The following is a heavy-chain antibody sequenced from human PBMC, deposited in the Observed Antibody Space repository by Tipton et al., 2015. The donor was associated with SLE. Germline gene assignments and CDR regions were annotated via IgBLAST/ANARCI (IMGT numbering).Heavy chain of an antibody. V-gene: IGHV4-34*01. Sequence: TLSLTCAVYGGSFSGYYWSWIRQPPGKGLEWIGEINHSGSTNYNPSLKSRVTISVDTSKNQFSLKLSSVTAADTAVYYCARDQQLGRGGMDVWGQGTTVTVSS. D-gene: IGHD6-13*01. CDR1: GGSFSGYY. J-gene: IGHJ6*02. CDR3: ARDQQLGRGGMDV. CDR2: INHSGST.